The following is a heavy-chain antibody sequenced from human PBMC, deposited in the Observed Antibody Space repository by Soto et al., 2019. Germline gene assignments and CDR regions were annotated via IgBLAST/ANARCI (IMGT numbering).Heavy chain of an antibody. V-gene: IGHV1-18*01. CDR1: GYTFTRYG. Sequence: QVQLVQSGAEVKRPGASVKVSCKASGYTFTRYGISWVRRAPGQELEWMGWISAYNGNTKYAQKLQGRVTITTDTTTSTSYRELRSLRADDTAVYYWARDADNSSGYYHDYYYGMDVWGQGTTVTVSS. D-gene: IGHD3-22*01. CDR3: ARDADNSSGYYHDYYYGMDV. CDR2: ISAYNGNT. J-gene: IGHJ6*02.